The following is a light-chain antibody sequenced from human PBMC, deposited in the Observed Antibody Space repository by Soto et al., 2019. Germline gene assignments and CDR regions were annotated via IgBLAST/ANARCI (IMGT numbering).Light chain of an antibody. Sequence: DIQMTQSPSSLYASVGDRVTITCRASQSISNHLNWYQQKPGKAPKLLIYASSSLQSGGPSRFRGSGSGTDFTLTISSVQPEDFATYYCQQSYTKIQELTFGGGTKVEI. CDR1: QSISNH. V-gene: IGKV1-39*01. J-gene: IGKJ4*01. CDR2: ASS. CDR3: QQSYTKIQELT.